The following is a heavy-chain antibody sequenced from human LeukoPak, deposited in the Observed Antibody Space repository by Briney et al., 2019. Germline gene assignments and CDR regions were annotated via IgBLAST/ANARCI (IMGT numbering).Heavy chain of an antibody. D-gene: IGHD6-19*01. J-gene: IGHJ4*02. V-gene: IGHV3-21*01. CDR2: ISSSSSYI. CDR3: ARIGIAVAGRGVDY. Sequence: GGSLRLSYAASGFTFSSYSMNWVRQAPGKGLEWASSISSSSSYIYYADSVKGRFTISRDNAKNSLYLQMNSLRAEDTAVYYCARIGIAVAGRGVDYWGQGTLVTVSS. CDR1: GFTFSSYS.